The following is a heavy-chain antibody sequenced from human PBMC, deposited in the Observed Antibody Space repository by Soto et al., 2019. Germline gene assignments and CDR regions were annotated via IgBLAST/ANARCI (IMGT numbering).Heavy chain of an antibody. Sequence: ESLTISWKGVGYKFGSAWIGLVRQMPGKGLEWMGIIKPGTSDIRYSPSCRGHVTISADEAVSTAYLQWSSLKASDTAMYYCARQLSHICDSWGQGTLVTVSS. D-gene: IGHD3-3*02. V-gene: IGHV5-51*01. CDR2: IKPGTSDI. CDR3: ARQLSHICDS. CDR1: GYKFGSAW. J-gene: IGHJ4*02.